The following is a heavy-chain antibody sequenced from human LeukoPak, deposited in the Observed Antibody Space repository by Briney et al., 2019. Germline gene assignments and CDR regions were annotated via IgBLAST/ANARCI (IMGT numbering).Heavy chain of an antibody. CDR1: GDSVSNNDAT. J-gene: IGHJ4*02. CDR3: ARRSGSLYFDY. V-gene: IGHV6-1*01. Sequence: SQTLSLTCAISGDSVSNNDATWHWIRQSPSRGLEWLGRTFSRSKWYYDYAVSVKSRITINPDTSKNQFSLQLNSVTPEDTAVYYCARRSGSLYFDYWGQGSLVSVSS. CDR2: TFSRSKWYY. D-gene: IGHD1-26*01.